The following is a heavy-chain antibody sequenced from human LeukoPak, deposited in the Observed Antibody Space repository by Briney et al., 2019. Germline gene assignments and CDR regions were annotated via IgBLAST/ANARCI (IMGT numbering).Heavy chain of an antibody. CDR2: IYSGGRT. Sequence: GGSLRLSCAASGFTVSSNYVSWVRQAPRMGLEWVSVIYSGGRTYYADSVKGRFTISRDNSKNTLYLQMNSLRVEDTAVYYCAREADSSGPFDYWGQGTLVTVSS. CDR3: AREADSSGPFDY. V-gene: IGHV3-53*01. CDR1: GFTVSSNY. D-gene: IGHD3-22*01. J-gene: IGHJ4*02.